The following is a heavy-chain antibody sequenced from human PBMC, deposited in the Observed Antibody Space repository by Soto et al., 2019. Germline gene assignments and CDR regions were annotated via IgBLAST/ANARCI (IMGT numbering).Heavy chain of an antibody. V-gene: IGHV3-30*18. CDR1: GFTFSSYG. D-gene: IGHD6-13*01. CDR2: ISYDGSNK. J-gene: IGHJ4*02. Sequence: PGGSLRLSCAASGFTFSSYGMHWVRQAPGKGLEWVAVISYDGSNKYYADSVKGRFTISRDNSKNTLYLQMNSLRAEDTAVYYCAKDLIAAAVSFDSLDYWGQGTLVTVSS. CDR3: AKDLIAAAVSFDSLDY.